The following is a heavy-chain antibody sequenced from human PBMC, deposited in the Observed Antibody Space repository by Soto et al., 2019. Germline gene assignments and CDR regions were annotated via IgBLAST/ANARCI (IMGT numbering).Heavy chain of an antibody. D-gene: IGHD2-2*01. CDR2: ISSSSSYI. CDR1: GFTFSSYS. V-gene: IGHV3-21*04. J-gene: IGHJ6*02. CDR3: ARSPTRYCSSIRCYGGDDAMDV. Sequence: EVQLVESGGGLVKPGGSLRLSCAASGFTFSSYSMNWVRQAPGKGLEWVSSISSSSSYIYYADSVKGRFTISRDNAKNSLYLRMNSLRAEDTGVYYCARSPTRYCSSIRCYGGDDAMDVWGQGTTVTVSS.